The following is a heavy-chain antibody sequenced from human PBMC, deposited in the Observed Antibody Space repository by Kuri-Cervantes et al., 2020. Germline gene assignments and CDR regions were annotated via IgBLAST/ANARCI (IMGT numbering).Heavy chain of an antibody. Sequence: GPLRLPCAVYDQIFSDYHWSWIRQPPGKGLEWIGEINHSGSTNYNPSLKSRVTISVDTSKNQFSLKLSSVTAADTAVYYCARERSPRGLMVYANPNWFDPWGQGTQVTVSS. CDR2: INHSGST. CDR1: DQIFSDYH. CDR3: ARERSPRGLMVYANPNWFDP. J-gene: IGHJ5*02. V-gene: IGHV4-34*01. D-gene: IGHD2-8*01.